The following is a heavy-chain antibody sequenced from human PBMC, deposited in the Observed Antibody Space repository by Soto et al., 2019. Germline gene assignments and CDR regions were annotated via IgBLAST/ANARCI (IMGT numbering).Heavy chain of an antibody. D-gene: IGHD1-1*01. CDR1: GFSFSTYG. V-gene: IGHV3-23*01. CDR2: VSGGSGVT. Sequence: EMQLLESGGGLVQPGWSLRLSCVVSGFSFSTYGVTWVLQAPGKGLEWVCGVSGGSGVTHYTDYVKGRFTISGDDSKNTVYLQMHSLRGEDTAVYYCTRWNGYGDLWGQGTLVTVSS. CDR3: TRWNGYGDL. J-gene: IGHJ5*02.